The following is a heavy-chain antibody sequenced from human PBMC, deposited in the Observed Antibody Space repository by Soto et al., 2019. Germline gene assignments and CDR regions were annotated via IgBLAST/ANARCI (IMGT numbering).Heavy chain of an antibody. Sequence: QVQLVQSGAEVKKPGASVKVSCKASGYTFTSYDINWVRQATGQGLEWMGWMNPNSGNTGYAQKFQGRVTMTRNTSISTEYMELSSLRPEETAVYSCASEVAMMVDHWGQGTLVTVSS. CDR2: MNPNSGNT. J-gene: IGHJ5*02. CDR3: ASEVAMMVDH. D-gene: IGHD2-2*01. V-gene: IGHV1-8*01. CDR1: GYTFTSYD.